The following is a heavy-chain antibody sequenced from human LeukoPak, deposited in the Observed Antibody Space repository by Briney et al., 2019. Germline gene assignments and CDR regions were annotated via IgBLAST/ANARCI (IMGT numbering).Heavy chain of an antibody. V-gene: IGHV3-30*04. J-gene: IGHJ4*02. D-gene: IGHD6-19*01. CDR3: ANPQWLAAKPFDY. CDR2: ISYDGSNK. Sequence: GGSLRLSCAASGFTFSSYAMHWVRQAPGKGLEWVAVISYDGSNKYYADSVKGRFTISRDNSKNTLYLQMNSLRAEDTAVYYCANPQWLAAKPFDYWGQGTLVTVSS. CDR1: GFTFSSYA.